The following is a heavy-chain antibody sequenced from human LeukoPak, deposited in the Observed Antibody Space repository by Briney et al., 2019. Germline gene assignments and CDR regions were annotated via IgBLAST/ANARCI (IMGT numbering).Heavy chain of an antibody. J-gene: IGHJ4*02. Sequence: SETLSLTCAVYGGSFSGYYWSWIRQPPGKGLEWIGEINHSGSTYYNPSLKSRVTISVDTSKNQFSLKLSSVTAADTAVYYCARYYDTFDYWGQGTLVTVSS. D-gene: IGHD3-22*01. CDR1: GGSFSGYY. CDR3: ARYYDTFDY. CDR2: INHSGST. V-gene: IGHV4-34*01.